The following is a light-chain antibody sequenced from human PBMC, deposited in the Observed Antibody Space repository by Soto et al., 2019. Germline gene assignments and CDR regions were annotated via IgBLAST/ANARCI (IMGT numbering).Light chain of an antibody. V-gene: IGLV1-44*01. Sequence: QSVLTQPPSASGTPGQRVTISCSGSSSNIGSNTVNWYQQLPGTSPQLLIYTNSQRPSGVPDRFSGSKSGTSASRAISGLQSEDEADYYCAAWEASLNGWVFGGGTKVTVL. J-gene: IGLJ3*02. CDR2: TNS. CDR1: SSNIGSNT. CDR3: AAWEASLNGWV.